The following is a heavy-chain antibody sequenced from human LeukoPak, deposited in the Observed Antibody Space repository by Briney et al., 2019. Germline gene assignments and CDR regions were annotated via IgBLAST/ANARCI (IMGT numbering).Heavy chain of an antibody. CDR2: IYSGGST. D-gene: IGHD5-12*01. Sequence: GGSLRLSCAASGFTASSNYMSWVRQAPGKGLEWVSVIYSGGSTYYADSVKGRFTISRDNSKNTLYLQMNSLRVEDTAVYYCARDTSGYASFDYWGQGTLVTVSS. V-gene: IGHV3-53*01. CDR3: ARDTSGYASFDY. CDR1: GFTASSNY. J-gene: IGHJ4*02.